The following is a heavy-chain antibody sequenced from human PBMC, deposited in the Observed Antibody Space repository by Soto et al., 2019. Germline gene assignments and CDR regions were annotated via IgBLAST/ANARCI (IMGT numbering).Heavy chain of an antibody. D-gene: IGHD3-22*01. CDR1: GDSVSSNSAA. CDR3: ARDPLYYYDSSGYYEGWFDP. CDR2: TYYRSKWYN. V-gene: IGHV6-1*01. Sequence: PSQTLSLTCAISGDSVSSNSAAWNWIRQSPSRGLEWLGRTYYRSKWYNDYAVSVKSRITINPDTSKNQFSLQLNSVTPEDTAVYYCARDPLYYYDSSGYYEGWFDPWGQGTLVTVSS. J-gene: IGHJ5*02.